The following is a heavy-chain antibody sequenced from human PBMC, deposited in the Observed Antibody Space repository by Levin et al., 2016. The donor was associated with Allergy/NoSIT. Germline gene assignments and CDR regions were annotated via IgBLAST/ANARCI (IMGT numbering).Heavy chain of an antibody. V-gene: IGHV3-11*06. D-gene: IGHD2-2*01. Sequence: RQAPGKGLEWVSYISSSSSYTNYADSVKGRFTISRDNAKNSLYLQMNSLRAEDTAVYYCARDRCSSTSCPPTTWYYYYMDVWGKGTTVTVSS. J-gene: IGHJ6*03. CDR2: ISSSSSYT. CDR3: ARDRCSSTSCPPTTWYYYYMDV.